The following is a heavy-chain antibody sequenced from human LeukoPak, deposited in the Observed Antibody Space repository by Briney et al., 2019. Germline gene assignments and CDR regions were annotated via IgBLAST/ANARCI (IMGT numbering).Heavy chain of an antibody. V-gene: IGHV4-39*07. CDR2: IYYSGST. D-gene: IGHD4-17*01. J-gene: IGHJ3*02. CDR3: ARAEIYGDYEDAFDI. CDR1: GGSISSSSYY. Sequence: PSETLSLTCTVSGGSISSSSYYWGWIRQPPGKGLEWIGSIYYSGSTYYNPSLKSRVTISVDTSKNQFSLKLSSVTAADTAVYYCARAEIYGDYEDAFDIWGQGTMVTVSS.